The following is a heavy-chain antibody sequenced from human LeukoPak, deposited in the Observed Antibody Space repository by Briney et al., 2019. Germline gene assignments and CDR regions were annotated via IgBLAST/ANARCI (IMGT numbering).Heavy chain of an antibody. CDR1: DFTLDDYA. CDR3: AKDLAKQWLLSRTLDI. V-gene: IGHV3-9*01. Sequence: PGRSLRHSCTASDFTLDDYAMHWVRQAPGRGLEWVSGISWNTASIGYADSVKGRFTISRDNAKNSLYLQMNSLRPEDTALYYCAKDLAKQWLLSRTLDIWGQGTMVTVSS. CDR2: ISWNTASI. D-gene: IGHD6-19*01. J-gene: IGHJ3*02.